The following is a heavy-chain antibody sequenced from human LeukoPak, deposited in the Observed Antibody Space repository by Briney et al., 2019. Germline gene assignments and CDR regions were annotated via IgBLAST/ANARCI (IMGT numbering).Heavy chain of an antibody. J-gene: IGHJ4*02. CDR3: ARHNPWLAPEDY. Sequence: SETLSLTCTVSGGSISSYYWSWIRQPPGKGLEWIGYIYYSGSTNYNPSLKSRVTISVDTSKNQFSLKLSSVTAADTAVYYCARHNPWLAPEDYWGQGTLVTVSS. CDR2: IYYSGST. V-gene: IGHV4-59*08. CDR1: GGSISSYY. D-gene: IGHD6-19*01.